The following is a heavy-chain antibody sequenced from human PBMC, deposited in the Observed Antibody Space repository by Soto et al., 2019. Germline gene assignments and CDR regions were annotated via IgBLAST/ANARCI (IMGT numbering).Heavy chain of an antibody. Sequence: ASVKVSCKASGYTFTGYYMHWVRQAPGQGLEWTGWINPNSGGTNYAQKFQGGVTMTRDTSISTAYMELSRLRSDDTAVYYCARDPFPYCSSTSCYTVRYYYYYGMDVWGQGTTVTVSS. CDR1: GYTFTGYY. D-gene: IGHD2-2*02. CDR3: ARDPFPYCSSTSCYTVRYYYYYGMDV. CDR2: INPNSGGT. J-gene: IGHJ6*02. V-gene: IGHV1-2*02.